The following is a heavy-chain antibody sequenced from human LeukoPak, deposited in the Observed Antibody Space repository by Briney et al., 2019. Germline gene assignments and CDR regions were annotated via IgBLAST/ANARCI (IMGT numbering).Heavy chain of an antibody. Sequence: SETLSLTCTVSGVSISSYYCSWIRQPPGKGLEWIGYISTSGSTDYSPSLKSRVTISVDRSKNQCSLNRSSVTAADTAVYYCARHDEGSGWYRSYIHLWGRGTLVILSS. J-gene: IGHJ2*01. CDR1: GVSISSYY. V-gene: IGHV4-4*09. D-gene: IGHD6-19*01. CDR3: ARHDEGSGWYRSYIHL. CDR2: ISTSGST.